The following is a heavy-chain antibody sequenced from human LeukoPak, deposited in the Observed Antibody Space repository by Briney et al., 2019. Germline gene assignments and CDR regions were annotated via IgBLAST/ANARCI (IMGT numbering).Heavy chain of an antibody. Sequence: SETLSLTCTVSGGSVSSDNSYWNWIRQPAGKGLEWIGRIYADGSSTYNPPLKSRVTISVDSSKNQFSLRLSSMTAADTAVYYCARGYYYHRWGQGTLVTVSS. CDR3: ARGYYYHR. V-gene: IGHV4-61*02. J-gene: IGHJ4*02. CDR1: GGSVSSDNSY. D-gene: IGHD3-22*01. CDR2: IYADGSS.